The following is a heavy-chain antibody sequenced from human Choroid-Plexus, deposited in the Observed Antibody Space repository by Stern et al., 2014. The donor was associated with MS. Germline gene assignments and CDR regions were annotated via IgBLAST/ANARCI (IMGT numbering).Heavy chain of an antibody. CDR2: IYYSGST. CDR3: ARGPPDYYDSSGYYTY. D-gene: IGHD3-22*01. V-gene: IGHV4-31*03. CDR1: GGSISSGGYY. Sequence: QLQLQESGPGLVKPSQTLSLTCTVSGGSISSGGYYWSWIRQHPGKGLEXIGYIYYSGSTYHNPSLKSRVSISVDTSKNQFSLKLSSVTAADTAVYYCARGPPDYYDSSGYYTYWGQGTLVTVSS. J-gene: IGHJ4*02.